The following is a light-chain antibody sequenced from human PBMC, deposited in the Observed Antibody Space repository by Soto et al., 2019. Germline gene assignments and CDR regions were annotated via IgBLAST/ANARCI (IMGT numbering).Light chain of an antibody. V-gene: IGKV1-6*01. CDR1: QGIRND. Sequence: IQMTQSPSSLFASVGDRVTITCRASQGIRNDLGWYQQKPGTAPKLLIYAASTLQSGVPSRFSGSGSGTDFTPTISSLQPEDFATYYCLQDYNYPWTFGQGTKVDIK. CDR2: AAS. J-gene: IGKJ1*01. CDR3: LQDYNYPWT.